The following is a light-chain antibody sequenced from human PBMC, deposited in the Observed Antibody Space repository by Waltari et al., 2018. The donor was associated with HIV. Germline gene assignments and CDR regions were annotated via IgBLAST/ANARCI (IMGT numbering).Light chain of an antibody. CDR3: QQANSFPLT. CDR1: QDIDTW. V-gene: IGKV1-12*01. J-gene: IGKJ4*01. CDR2: GAS. Sequence: DIQMSQSPSTLSASVGDRVTITCRASQDIDTWLAWYQQKPGTAPKLLIYGASSLQSGVPSRFSGSGSGTDFTLTISSLQPEDFATYYCQQANSFPLTFGGGTKVESK.